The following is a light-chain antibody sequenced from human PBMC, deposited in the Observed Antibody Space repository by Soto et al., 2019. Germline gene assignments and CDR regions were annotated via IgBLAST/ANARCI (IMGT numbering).Light chain of an antibody. CDR3: MKALQTPLN. J-gene: IGKJ5*01. V-gene: IGKV2-28*01. CDR1: QIFLYSNGYNY. CDR2: LGS. Sequence: IVMTHSPLSLHTTHGGQAYRSFISSQIFLYSNGYNYLDWYLQKPGQSPQLLIYLGSNRASGVPDRFSVSGSGTDFTLKISRVEAEDVGVYYCMKALQTPLNFGQGPQLAIK.